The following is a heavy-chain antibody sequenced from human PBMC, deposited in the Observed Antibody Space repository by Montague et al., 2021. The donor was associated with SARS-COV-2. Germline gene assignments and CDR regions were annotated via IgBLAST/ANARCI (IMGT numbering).Heavy chain of an antibody. V-gene: IGHV2-70*11. D-gene: IGHD2/OR15-2a*01. CDR3: TRATSYYFLNYGLDV. J-gene: IGHJ6*02. CDR1: GFSLSTKRMS. CDR2: IDWDDDE. Sequence: PALVKPTQTLTVTCTFSGFSLSTKRMSVNWIRQPPGKALEWLARIDWDDDEYYSKSLRTRLTIAKDTTRNQVVLTISNVGPADTGTYYCTRATSYYFLNYGLDVWGQGTTVTVSS.